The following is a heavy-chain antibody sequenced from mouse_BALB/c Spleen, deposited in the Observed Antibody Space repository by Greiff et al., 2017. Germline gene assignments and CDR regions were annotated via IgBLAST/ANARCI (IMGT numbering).Heavy chain of an antibody. CDR1: GYTFTSYI. CDR2: INPYNDGT. CDR3: ARQLRDY. J-gene: IGHJ2*01. V-gene: IGHV1-14*01. D-gene: IGHD1-1*01. Sequence: VQLQQSGPELVKPGTSVKMSCKASGYTFTSYIMHWVKQKPGQGLEWIGYINPYNDGTKYNEKFKGKATLTSDKASSTAYMELTSLTSEDSAVFYCARQLRDYWGQGTTLTVSS.